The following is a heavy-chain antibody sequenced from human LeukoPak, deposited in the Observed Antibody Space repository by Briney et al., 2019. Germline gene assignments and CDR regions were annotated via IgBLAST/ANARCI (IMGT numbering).Heavy chain of an antibody. J-gene: IGHJ4*02. CDR1: GFTFNSYW. CDR2: IKQDGSEK. V-gene: IGHV3-7*01. CDR3: ALSRTLDY. Sequence: GGSLGLSCAASGFTFNSYWMGWVRQAPGKGLEWVANIKQDGSEKYYVDSVKGRFTISRDNAKNSLYLQMNSLRAEDTAVYYCALSRTLDYWGQGTLVTVSS.